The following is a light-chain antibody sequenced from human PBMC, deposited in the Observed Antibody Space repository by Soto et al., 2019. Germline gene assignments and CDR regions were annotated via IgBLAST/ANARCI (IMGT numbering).Light chain of an antibody. CDR1: QSVRSER. J-gene: IGKJ5*01. V-gene: IGKV3-20*01. CDR2: DAS. CDR3: QQYESLPLT. Sequence: EIVLTQSPDTLSLSPGERATLSCRASQSVRSERLAWYQQKRGQAPTLLIFDASSRASGTPERFSGSGSGTGFTFTISSLQPEDFATYYCQQYESLPLTFGQGTRLEIK.